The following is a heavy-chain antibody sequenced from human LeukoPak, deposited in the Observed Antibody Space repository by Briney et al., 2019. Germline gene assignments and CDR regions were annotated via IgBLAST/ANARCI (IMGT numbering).Heavy chain of an antibody. CDR2: INPGGSST. CDR1: GFTFSSYW. D-gene: IGHD1-14*01. J-gene: IGHJ4*02. Sequence: GGALRLSCGASGFTFSSYWMHLVRQVPGKGLVWVSRINPGGSSTAYADSVKGRFTISRDNAKNTLYLQMDSLRAEDTAIYYCARSNQADDYWGQGTLVTVSS. CDR3: ARSNQADDY. V-gene: IGHV3-74*01.